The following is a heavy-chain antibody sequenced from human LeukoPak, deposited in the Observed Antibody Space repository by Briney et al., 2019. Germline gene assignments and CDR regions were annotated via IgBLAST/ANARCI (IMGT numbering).Heavy chain of an antibody. V-gene: IGHV4-59*01. J-gene: IGHJ4*02. Sequence: SETLSLTCNVSGGSLSSYYWSWIRQPPGKGLEWVGNIYNSGTTNYNPSLKSRVTISVDTSKNHFSLKLSSVTAADTAVYYCARGAYYLDYWGQGTLVTVSS. CDR1: GGSLSSYY. D-gene: IGHD2-21*01. CDR2: IYNSGTT. CDR3: ARGAYYLDY.